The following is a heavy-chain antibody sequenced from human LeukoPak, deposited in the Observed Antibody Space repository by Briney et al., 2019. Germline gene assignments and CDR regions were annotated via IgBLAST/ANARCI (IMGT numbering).Heavy chain of an antibody. V-gene: IGHV3-30*02. J-gene: IGHJ4*02. CDR1: GFTFSSFG. D-gene: IGHD2-8*02. CDR3: ARDLTGKYYIAY. Sequence: GGSLRLSCAASGFTFSSFGMHWVRQAPGEGLEWVAYIEYTGTNTYYADSVKGRFTISRDNSKNTVHLQMNSLRAADTALYSCARDLTGKYYIAYWGQGTLVTVSS. CDR2: IEYTGTNT.